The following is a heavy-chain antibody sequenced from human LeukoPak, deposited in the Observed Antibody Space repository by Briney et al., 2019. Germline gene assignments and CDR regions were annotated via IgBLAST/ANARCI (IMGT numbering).Heavy chain of an antibody. CDR1: GGSISSYY. V-gene: IGHV4-59*01. J-gene: IGHJ4*02. CDR3: ARERDGYPCW. CDR2: IYYSGRT. D-gene: IGHD5-24*01. Sequence: SETLSLTCTVSGGSISSYYWNWIRQPPGKGLEWIGYIYYSGRTNYNPSLKSRVTISVDTSKNQFSLKLSSVTAADTAVYYCARERDGYPCWWGQGTLVTVSS.